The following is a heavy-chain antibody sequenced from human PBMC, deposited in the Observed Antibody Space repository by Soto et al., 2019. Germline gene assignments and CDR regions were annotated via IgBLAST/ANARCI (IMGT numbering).Heavy chain of an antibody. CDR1: GYSFTSYW. D-gene: IGHD4-17*01. Sequence: GESLKISCKCSGYSFTSYWISWVRQMPGKGLEWMGRIDPSDSYTNYSPSFQGHVTIPADKSISTAYLQWRSLKASDTAMYYCARPMTTVEGYYYYGMDVWGEGTTVTVS. V-gene: IGHV5-10-1*01. CDR2: IDPSDSYT. J-gene: IGHJ6*01. CDR3: ARPMTTVEGYYYYGMDV.